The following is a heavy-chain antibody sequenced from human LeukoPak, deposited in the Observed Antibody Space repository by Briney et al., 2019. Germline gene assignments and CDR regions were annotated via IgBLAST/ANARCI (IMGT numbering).Heavy chain of an antibody. V-gene: IGHV4-34*01. CDR2: ISHSGST. CDR3: ARGGFDYYDNPYFDY. J-gene: IGHJ4*02. D-gene: IGHD3-22*01. Sequence: PSETLSLTCAVYGGSFSGYYWRWIRQPPGKGLEWIGEISHSGSTNYNPSLKSRVTISVDTSKNQFSLKLSSVTAADTAVYYCARGGFDYYDNPYFDYWGQGTLVTVSS. CDR1: GGSFSGYY.